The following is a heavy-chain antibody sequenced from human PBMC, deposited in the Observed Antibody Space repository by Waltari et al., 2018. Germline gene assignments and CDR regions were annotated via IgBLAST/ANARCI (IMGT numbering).Heavy chain of an antibody. CDR3: ARRLGATFDY. Sequence: QVQLVQSGAEVKKPGASVKVSCKASGYTFTGYYMHWVRQAPGQGLEWMGRSNPNRGGTNYAQKFQGRVTMTRDTSISTAYMELSRLRSDDTAVYYCARRLGATFDYWGQGTLVTVSS. CDR2: SNPNRGGT. J-gene: IGHJ4*02. D-gene: IGHD1-26*01. V-gene: IGHV1-2*06. CDR1: GYTFTGYY.